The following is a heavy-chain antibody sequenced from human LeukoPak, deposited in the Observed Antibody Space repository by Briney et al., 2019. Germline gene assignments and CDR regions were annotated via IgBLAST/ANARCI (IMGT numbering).Heavy chain of an antibody. V-gene: IGHV3-74*01. D-gene: IGHD5-12*01. Sequence: GGSLRLSCAASGFTFSSYWMHWVRQAPGKGLVWVSRINTDGSSTSYADSVKGRFTISRDNAKNTLYLQMNSLRAEDTAVYYCARGRRVDPGAAYYYMDVWGKGTTVTVSS. J-gene: IGHJ6*03. CDR3: ARGRRVDPGAAYYYMDV. CDR1: GFTFSSYW. CDR2: INTDGSST.